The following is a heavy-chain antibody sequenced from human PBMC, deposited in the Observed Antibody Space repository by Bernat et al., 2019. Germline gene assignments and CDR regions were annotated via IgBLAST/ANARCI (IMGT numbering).Heavy chain of an antibody. CDR3: AREKDSNGVFDF. V-gene: IGHV3-23*01. CDR2: ISGSGGST. D-gene: IGHD6-19*01. J-gene: IGHJ4*02. CDR1: GFTFSSYA. Sequence: EVQLLESGGGLVQPGGSLRLSCAASGFTFSSYAMSWVRQAPGKGLEWVSAISGSGGSTYCADSVKGRFTISRDNSKNTLYLQMNSLRADDTAVYYCAREKDSNGVFDFWGQGTLVTVSS.